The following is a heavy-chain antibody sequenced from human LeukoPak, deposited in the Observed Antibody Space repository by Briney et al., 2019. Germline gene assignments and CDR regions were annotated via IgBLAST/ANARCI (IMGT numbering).Heavy chain of an antibody. CDR2: ISGSGGST. CDR3: AKSGYNRFDY. D-gene: IGHD5-24*01. J-gene: IGHJ4*02. Sequence: GGSLRLSCAASGFTFSNSAMSWVRQAPGKGLEWVSTISGSGGSTYYADSVKGRFTISRDNSKSTLYLQINSLRAEDTAVYYCAKSGYNRFDYWGQGTLVTVSS. CDR1: GFTFSNSA. V-gene: IGHV3-23*01.